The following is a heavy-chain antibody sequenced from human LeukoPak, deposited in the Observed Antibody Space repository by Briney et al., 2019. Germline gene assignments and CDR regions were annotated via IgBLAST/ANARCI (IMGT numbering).Heavy chain of an antibody. J-gene: IGHJ4*02. CDR3: APTPEANTSNWNV. Sequence: ASVKVSCKASGYSFIVDYLHWVRQAPGQGLEWIGWINPLIGFTNHAQKLQARVTMTKDTSISTAYMEVARLRFGDTTAYYCAPTPEANTSNWNVWGQGTLVTVSS. V-gene: IGHV1-2*02. CDR2: INPLIGFT. D-gene: IGHD1-20*01. CDR1: GYSFIVDY.